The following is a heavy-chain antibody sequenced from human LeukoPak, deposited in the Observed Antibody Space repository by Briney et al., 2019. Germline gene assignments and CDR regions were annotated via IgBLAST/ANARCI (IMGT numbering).Heavy chain of an antibody. CDR1: GYTFTSYY. Sequence: ASVKVSCKASGYTFTSYYMHWVRQAPGQGLEWMGIINPSGGSTSYAQKFQGRVTMTRDTSTSTVYMELSSLRSEDTAVYYCVSTYCSSTSCYFYYYYGMDVWGQGTTVTVSS. CDR3: VSTYCSSTSCYFYYYYGMDV. V-gene: IGHV1-46*01. J-gene: IGHJ6*02. CDR2: INPSGGST. D-gene: IGHD2-2*01.